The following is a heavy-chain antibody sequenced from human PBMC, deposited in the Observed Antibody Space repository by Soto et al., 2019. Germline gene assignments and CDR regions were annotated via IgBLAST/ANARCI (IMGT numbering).Heavy chain of an antibody. D-gene: IGHD2-2*02. Sequence: TSETLSLTCTVPGGSISSGDYYWSWIRQPPGKGLEWIGYIYYSGSTYYNPSLKSRVTISVDTSKNQFSLKLSSVTAADTAVYYCASSIVLVPAAIAPNWFDPWGQGTLVTVSS. J-gene: IGHJ5*02. V-gene: IGHV4-30-4*01. CDR3: ASSIVLVPAAIAPNWFDP. CDR2: IYYSGST. CDR1: GGSISSGDYY.